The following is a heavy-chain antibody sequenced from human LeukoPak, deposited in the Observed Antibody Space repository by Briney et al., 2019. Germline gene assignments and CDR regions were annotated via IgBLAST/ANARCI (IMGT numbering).Heavy chain of an antibody. Sequence: GGSLRLSCAASGFTLSSYAMHWVRQAPGKGLEWVAIITYDGSKKYYADSVKSRFTISRDNSKNTLYLQINSLRADDTAVYYCARSAAAGRIVATFGYWGQGTLVIVSS. CDR3: ARSAAAGRIVATFGY. V-gene: IGHV3-30*04. CDR1: GFTLSSYA. D-gene: IGHD5-12*01. CDR2: ITYDGSKK. J-gene: IGHJ4*02.